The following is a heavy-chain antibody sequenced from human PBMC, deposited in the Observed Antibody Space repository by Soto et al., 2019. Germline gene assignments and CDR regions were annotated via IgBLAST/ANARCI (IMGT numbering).Heavy chain of an antibody. J-gene: IGHJ4*02. CDR3: ASQRERDYYDSSGYYV. D-gene: IGHD3-22*01. V-gene: IGHV4-59*08. CDR2: IYYSGST. Sequence: PSETLSLTCTVSGGSISSYYWSWIRQPPGKGLEWIGYIYYSGSTNYNPSLKSRVTISVDTSKNQFSLKLSSVTAADTAVYYCASQRERDYYDSSGYYVWGQGTLVTVSS. CDR1: GGSISSYY.